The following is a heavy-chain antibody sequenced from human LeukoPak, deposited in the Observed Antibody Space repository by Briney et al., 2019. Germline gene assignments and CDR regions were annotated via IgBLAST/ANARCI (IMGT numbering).Heavy chain of an antibody. D-gene: IGHD2-2*01. CDR2: IYHSGST. V-gene: IGHV4-30-2*01. J-gene: IGHJ4*02. CDR1: GGSISSGGYS. Sequence: SETLSLTCAVSGGSISSGGYSWSWIRQPPGTGLEWIGYIYHSGSTYYNPSLKSRVTISVDRSKNQFSLKLSSVTAADTAVYYCARDSKGLYYFDYWGQGTLVTVSS. CDR3: ARDSKGLYYFDY.